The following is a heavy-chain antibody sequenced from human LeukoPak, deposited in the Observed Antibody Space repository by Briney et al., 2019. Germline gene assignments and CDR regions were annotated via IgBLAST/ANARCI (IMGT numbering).Heavy chain of an antibody. CDR2: INSKTAGGTT. J-gene: IGHJ4*02. CDR1: AFSLANAW. D-gene: IGHD5-12*01. V-gene: IGHV3-15*01. CDR3: TTDLSERSHSGYSDY. Sequence: APSAFSLANAWISSVRQAPGNGLECDGRINSKTAGGTTNLAAPVKGRFTISRDDSKNTLYLQMNSLKAEDTAVYYCTTDLSERSHSGYSDYWGQGTLVSVCS.